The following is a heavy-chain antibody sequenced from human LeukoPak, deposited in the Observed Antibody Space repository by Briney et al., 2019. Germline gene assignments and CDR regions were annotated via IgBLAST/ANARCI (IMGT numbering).Heavy chain of an antibody. CDR2: ISYDGSNK. Sequence: QPGRSLRLSCAASGFTFSSYAMHWVRQAPGKGLEWVAVISYDGSNKYYADSVKGRFTISRDNSKNTLYLQMNSLRAEDTAVYYCAKDQDYYGSGSYYRYWGQGTLVTVSS. CDR1: GFTFSSYA. CDR3: AKDQDYYGSGSYYRY. J-gene: IGHJ4*02. V-gene: IGHV3-30-3*01. D-gene: IGHD3-10*01.